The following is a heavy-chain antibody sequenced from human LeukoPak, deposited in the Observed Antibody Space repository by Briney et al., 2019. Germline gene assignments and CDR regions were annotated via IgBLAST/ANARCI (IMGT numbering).Heavy chain of an antibody. Sequence: GSLRLSCATSGFTFSNAWMSWVRQAPGKGLEWIGYIYYSGSTNYNPSLKSRVTISVDTSKNQFSLKLSSVTAADTAVYYCARQVWFGKKKRIYYMDVWGKGTTVTISS. CDR1: GFTFSNAW. D-gene: IGHD3-10*01. CDR3: ARQVWFGKKKRIYYMDV. CDR2: IYYSGST. J-gene: IGHJ6*03. V-gene: IGHV4-59*01.